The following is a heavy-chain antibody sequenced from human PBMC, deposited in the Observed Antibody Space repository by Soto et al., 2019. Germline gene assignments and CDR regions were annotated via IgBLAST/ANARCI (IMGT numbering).Heavy chain of an antibody. J-gene: IGHJ4*02. CDR2: IYWDDDK. Sequence: QITLNESGPTVVRPTETLTLTCRFSGFSLTTSGVGVGWIRQSPGKAPEWLALIYWDDDKRYSASLKSRLTITNDTSKNQVVLTVPDLDPTDTATYYRAHRVLRTVFGLVTTTAIYFDFWGQGTPVAVSS. V-gene: IGHV2-5*02. CDR3: AHRVLRTVFGLVTTTAIYFDF. D-gene: IGHD3-3*01. CDR1: GFSLTTSGVG.